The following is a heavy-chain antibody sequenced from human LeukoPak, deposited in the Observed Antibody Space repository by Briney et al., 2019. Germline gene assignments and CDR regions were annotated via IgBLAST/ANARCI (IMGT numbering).Heavy chain of an antibody. D-gene: IGHD6-6*01. CDR1: GVSISSSSYY. V-gene: IGHV4-39*07. Sequence: SETLSLTCTVSGVSISSSSYYWVWLRQPPGKGLEWIGEINHSGSTNYNPSLKSRVTISVDTSKNQFSLKLSSVTAADTAVYYCARVGAALRRKYYFDYWGQGTLVTVSS. CDR2: INHSGST. CDR3: ARVGAALRRKYYFDY. J-gene: IGHJ4*02.